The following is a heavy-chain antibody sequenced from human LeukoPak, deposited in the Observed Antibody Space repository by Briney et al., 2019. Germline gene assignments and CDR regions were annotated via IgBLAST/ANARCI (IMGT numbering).Heavy chain of an antibody. D-gene: IGHD6-19*01. CDR2: ISYDGSNK. Sequence: PGGSLRLSCAASGFTFSSYAMHWVRQAPGKGLEWVAVISYDGSNKYYADSVKGRFTISRDNSKNTLYLQMNSLRAEDTAVYYCAREGSGWYLYYYYMDVWGKGTTVTVSS. CDR1: GFTFSSYA. J-gene: IGHJ6*03. CDR3: AREGSGWYLYYYYMDV. V-gene: IGHV3-30*04.